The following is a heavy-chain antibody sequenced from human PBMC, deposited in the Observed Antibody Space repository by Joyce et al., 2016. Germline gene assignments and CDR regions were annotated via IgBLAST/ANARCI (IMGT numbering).Heavy chain of an antibody. V-gene: IGHV5-10-1*01. J-gene: IGHJ5*02. CDR2: SDPSDSYT. D-gene: IGHD2-15*01. CDR1: GYSFTSYW. CDR3: ARPRYCSGGSCLNWFDP. Sequence: EVQLVQSGAEVKKPGESLRISCKGSGYSFTSYWSNWVRQMPGKGLEGMGRSDPSDSYTNYSPSFQGHVTISADKSISTAYLQWSSLKASDTAMYYCARPRYCSGGSCLNWFDPWGQGTLVTVSS.